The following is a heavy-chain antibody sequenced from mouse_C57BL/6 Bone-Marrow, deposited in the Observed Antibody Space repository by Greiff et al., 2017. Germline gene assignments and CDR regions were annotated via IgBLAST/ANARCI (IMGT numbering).Heavy chain of an antibody. CDR1: GYTFTSYG. V-gene: IGHV1-81*01. J-gene: IGHJ4*01. CDR3: ARSGRGENYAMDY. Sequence: VKLQESGAELARPGASVKLSCKASGYTFTSYGISWVKQRTGQGLEWIGEIYPRSGNTYYNEKFKGKATLTADKSSSTAYMELRSLTCEDSAVYFWARSGRGENYAMDYWGQGTSLTVSS. CDR2: IYPRSGNT.